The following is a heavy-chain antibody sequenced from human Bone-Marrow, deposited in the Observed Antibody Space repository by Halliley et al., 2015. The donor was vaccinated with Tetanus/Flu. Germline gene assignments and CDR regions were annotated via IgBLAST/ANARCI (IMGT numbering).Heavy chain of an antibody. D-gene: IGHD3-10*01. J-gene: IGHJ5*01. CDR3: ARGNYHASWWFDS. CDR1: GGSISSYY. V-gene: IGHV4-59*01. CDR2: IYYSGNT. Sequence: LSLTCTVSGGSISSYYWNWIRQSPGKGLEWIGYIYYSGNTNYNPSLKSRVTISVDTSNNQFSLNLSSVTAADTAVYYCARGNYHASWWFDSWGRGTLVTVSS.